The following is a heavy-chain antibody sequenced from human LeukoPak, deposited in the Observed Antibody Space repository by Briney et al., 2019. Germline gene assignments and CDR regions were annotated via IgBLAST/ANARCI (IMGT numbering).Heavy chain of an antibody. D-gene: IGHD5-24*01. CDR2: IYYSGST. CDR3: ARGAGAGYNLQPFDY. CDR1: GGSISSYY. J-gene: IGHJ4*02. V-gene: IGHV4-59*08. Sequence: SETLSPTCTVSGGSISSYYWSWIRQPPGKGLEWIGYIYYSGSTKYNPSLKSRVSISVDTPKNQFSLKLSSVTAADTAVYYCARGAGAGYNLQPFDYWGQGTLVTVSS.